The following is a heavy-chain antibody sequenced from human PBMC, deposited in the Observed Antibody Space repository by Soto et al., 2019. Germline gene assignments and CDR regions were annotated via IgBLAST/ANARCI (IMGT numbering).Heavy chain of an antibody. J-gene: IGHJ6*02. CDR3: AKAVTYYDFWSGYSTYYYYYGMDV. CDR1: GFTFSSYA. D-gene: IGHD3-3*01. Sequence: GGSLRLSCAASGFTFSSYAMSWVRQAPGKGLEWVSAISGSGGSTYYADSVKGRFTTSRDNSKNTLYLQMNSLRAEDTAVYYCAKAVTYYDFWSGYSTYYYYYGMDVWGQGTTVTVSS. CDR2: ISGSGGST. V-gene: IGHV3-23*01.